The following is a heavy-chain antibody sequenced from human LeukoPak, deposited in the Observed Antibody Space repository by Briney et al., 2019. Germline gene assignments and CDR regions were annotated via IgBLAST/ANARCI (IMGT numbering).Heavy chain of an antibody. CDR2: INPEGGST. CDR3: ARDKMDY. Sequence: GGSLRLSCAASGFSFSIHWMHWVRQAPGKGLVWVSRINPEGGSTNYADSVKGRFTISRDNAKKTLYLQMNSLRAEDTAAYYCARDKMDYGGQGIVVAVS. CDR1: GFSFSIHW. J-gene: IGHJ4*02. V-gene: IGHV3-74*01.